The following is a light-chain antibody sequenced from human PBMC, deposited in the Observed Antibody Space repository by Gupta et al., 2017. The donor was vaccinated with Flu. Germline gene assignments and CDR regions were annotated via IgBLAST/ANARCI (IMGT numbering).Light chain of an antibody. V-gene: IGLV2-18*02. CDR3: SSYTSRNTVI. CDR2: QVS. CDR1: SSDIGIYYR. Sequence: TSSDIGIYYRVSWFHQPPGTAPKLMIYQVSNRPSGVPDRFSGSKSGNTASLTISGLQTEDEGDYYCSSYTSRNTVIFGGGTKLTVL. J-gene: IGLJ2*01.